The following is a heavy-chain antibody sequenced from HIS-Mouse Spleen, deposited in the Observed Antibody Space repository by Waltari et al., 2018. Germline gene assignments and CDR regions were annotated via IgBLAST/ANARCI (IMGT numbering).Heavy chain of an antibody. Sequence: QVQLQESGPGLVKPSETLSLTCTFSGCSISSSYWTWIRQPAGRGLEWIGRIYTSGRTNYNPAIKSRVTMSVNTSKNQFSMKRSSVTAADTAVYYCAREQGGNWERAGYYFDYWGQGTLITVSS. CDR2: IYTSGRT. CDR3: AREQGGNWERAGYYFDY. D-gene: IGHD1-26*01. V-gene: IGHV4-4*07. CDR1: GCSISSSY. J-gene: IGHJ4*02.